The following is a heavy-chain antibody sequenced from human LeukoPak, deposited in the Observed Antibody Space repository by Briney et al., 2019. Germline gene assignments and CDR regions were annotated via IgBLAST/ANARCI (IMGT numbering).Heavy chain of an antibody. CDR3: ARDSPLYCSSTSCPFDY. J-gene: IGHJ4*02. V-gene: IGHV3-21*01. CDR1: GFTFSSYS. Sequence: PGGSLRLSCAASGFTFSSYSMNWVRQAPGKGLEWVSSISSSSSYIYYADSVKGRFTISRENAKNSLYLQMNSLRAEDTAVYYCARDSPLYCSSTSCPFDYWGQGTLVTVSS. CDR2: ISSSSSYI. D-gene: IGHD2-2*01.